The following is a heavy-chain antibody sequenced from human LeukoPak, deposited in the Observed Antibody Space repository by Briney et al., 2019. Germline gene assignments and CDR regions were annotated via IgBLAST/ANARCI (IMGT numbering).Heavy chain of an antibody. J-gene: IGHJ4*02. CDR3: AANYYDSSGCLDY. V-gene: IGHV1-69*04. CDR2: IIPILGIA. CDR1: GGTFSSYA. D-gene: IGHD3-22*01. Sequence: GASVKVSCKASGGTFSSYAISWVRQAPGQGLEWMGRIIPILGIANYAQKFQGRVTITADKSTSTAYMELSSLRSEDTAVYYCAANYYDSSGCLDYWGQGTLVTVSS.